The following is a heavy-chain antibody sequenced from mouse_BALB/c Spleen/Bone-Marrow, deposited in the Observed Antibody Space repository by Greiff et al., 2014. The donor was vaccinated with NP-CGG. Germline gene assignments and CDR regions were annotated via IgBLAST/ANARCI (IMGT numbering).Heavy chain of an antibody. D-gene: IGHD2-12*01. CDR3: ARWLLYY. Sequence: QVQLQQSGAELVKPGASVKLSCKVSGYTFTSYWMPWGKQRPGQGLEWIGEINPSNGRTNYNEKFKTKATLTVDKSSSTAYMQLSSLTSEDSAVYYCARWLLYYWGQGTTLTVSS. CDR1: GYTFTSYW. V-gene: IGHV1S81*02. CDR2: INPSNGRT. J-gene: IGHJ2*01.